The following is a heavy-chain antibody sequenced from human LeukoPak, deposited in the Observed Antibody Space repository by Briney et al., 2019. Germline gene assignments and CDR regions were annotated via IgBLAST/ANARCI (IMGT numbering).Heavy chain of an antibody. CDR1: GFIFSIYT. CDR2: ISSGSSTI. D-gene: IGHD2-15*01. CDR3: ARTYCTGGNCYLGDAFDI. V-gene: IGHV3-48*04. Sequence: GGSLRLSCAASGFIFSIYTMKWVRQAPGKGLEWVSYISSGSSTIYYADSVKGRFTISRDNAKNSLYLQMNSLRAEDTAVYYCARTYCTGGNCYLGDAFDIWGQGTMVTVS. J-gene: IGHJ3*02.